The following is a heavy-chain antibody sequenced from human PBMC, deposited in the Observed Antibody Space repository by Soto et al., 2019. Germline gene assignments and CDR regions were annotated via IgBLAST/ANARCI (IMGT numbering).Heavy chain of an antibody. CDR1: GFSFSRYA. V-gene: IGHV3-48*02. CDR2: ISGTSSTI. D-gene: IGHD6-13*01. CDR3: ARDPSYGSSRYHYFDY. J-gene: IGHJ4*02. Sequence: GGSLRLSCAASGFSFSRYAMNWVRQAPGKGLDWISYISGTSSTIYYADSVKGRFTISRDNAKNSLYLQMNSLRDEDTAVYYCARDPSYGSSRYHYFDYWGQGALVTVSS.